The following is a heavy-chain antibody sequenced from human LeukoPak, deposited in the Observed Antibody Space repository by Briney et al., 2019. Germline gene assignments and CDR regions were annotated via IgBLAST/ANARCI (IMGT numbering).Heavy chain of an antibody. CDR1: GFTFSSYG. D-gene: IGHD3-22*01. J-gene: IGHJ3*02. CDR3: ANNYYDSWAFDI. Sequence: PGGSLRLSCAASGFTFSSYGMHWVRQAPGKGLEWVAIIRYDGSNKYYADSVKGRFTISRDNSKNTLYLQMNSLRAEDTAVYYCANNYYDSWAFDIWGQGTMVTVSS. CDR2: IRYDGSNK. V-gene: IGHV3-30*02.